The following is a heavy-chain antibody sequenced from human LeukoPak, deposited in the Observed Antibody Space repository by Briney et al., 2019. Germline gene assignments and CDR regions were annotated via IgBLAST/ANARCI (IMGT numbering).Heavy chain of an antibody. J-gene: IGHJ4*02. CDR1: GGSISSDGYS. CDR3: ARGYDLDY. Sequence: PSETLSLTCAVSGGSISSDGYSWSWIRQPPGKGLEWIGYIYHSGSTYYNPSLKSRVTISVDRSKNQFSLKLSSVTAADTAVYYCARGYDLDYWGQGTLVTVSS. V-gene: IGHV4-30-2*01. CDR2: IYHSGST. D-gene: IGHD1-1*01.